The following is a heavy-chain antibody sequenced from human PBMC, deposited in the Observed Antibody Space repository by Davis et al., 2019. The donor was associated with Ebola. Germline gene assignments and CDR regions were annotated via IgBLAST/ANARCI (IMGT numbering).Heavy chain of an antibody. D-gene: IGHD6-19*01. CDR1: GFTCSNYA. CDR3: VRDGWASLFDY. J-gene: IGHJ4*02. V-gene: IGHV3-7*03. Sequence: GESLKISCAASGFTCSNYAMSWVRQAPGKGLEWVAHIKHDGSVKDYVDSVKGRFTISRDNAKNSLYLQMNSLRVEDTAVYYCVRDGWASLFDYWGQGTLVTVSS. CDR2: IKHDGSVK.